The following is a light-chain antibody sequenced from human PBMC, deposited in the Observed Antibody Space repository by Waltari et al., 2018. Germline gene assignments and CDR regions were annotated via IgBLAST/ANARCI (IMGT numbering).Light chain of an antibody. J-gene: IGKJ1*01. CDR2: AVS. CDR3: VQYDTYPRT. CDR1: QAIFDY. Sequence: DIQMTQSPSSVSASVGDTVTITCRASQAIFDYVAWFQQRPGKAPRSLLYAVSSLQTGVSSRFSGSGSITDFTLTITSLQPEDFATYYCVQYDTYPRTFGQGTTEEF. V-gene: IGKV1-16*01.